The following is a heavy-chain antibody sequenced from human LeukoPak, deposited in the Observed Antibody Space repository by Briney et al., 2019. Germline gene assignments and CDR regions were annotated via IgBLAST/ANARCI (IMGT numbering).Heavy chain of an antibody. CDR3: TTGQFFSFDY. CDR2: IKSRTDGGTT. Sequence: GGSLRLSCTASGFTFSNAWMSWVRQAPGKGLEWVGRIKSRTDGGTTDYAAPVKGRFTISRDDSKNTLYLQMNSLKTEDTAVCYCTTGQFFSFDYWGQGTLVTVSS. J-gene: IGHJ4*02. CDR1: GFTFSNAW. D-gene: IGHD5-24*01. V-gene: IGHV3-15*01.